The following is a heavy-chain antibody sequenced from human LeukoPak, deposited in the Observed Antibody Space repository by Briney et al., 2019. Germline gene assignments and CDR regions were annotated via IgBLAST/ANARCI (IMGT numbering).Heavy chain of an antibody. CDR2: MNPNSGNT. D-gene: IGHD3-22*01. CDR3: AKVDSSGYCFDY. V-gene: IGHV1-8*02. CDR1: GYTFTSYG. J-gene: IGHJ4*02. Sequence: ASVKVSCKASGYTFTSYGISWVRQAPGQGLEWMGWMNPNSGNTGYAQKFQGRVTMTRNTSISTAYMELSSLRSEDTAVYYCAKVDSSGYCFDYWGQGTLVTVSS.